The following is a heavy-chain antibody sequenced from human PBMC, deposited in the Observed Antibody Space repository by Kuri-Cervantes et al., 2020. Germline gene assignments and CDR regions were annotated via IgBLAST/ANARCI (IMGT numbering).Heavy chain of an antibody. CDR1: GFTFSSYG. D-gene: IGHD1-7*01. Sequence: GGSLRLSCAASGFTFSSYGMHWVRQAPGKGLEWVAFIRYDGSNKYYADSVKGRFTISRDNSKNTLYLQMNSLRAEDTAVYYCAKAGRWVGTTSLDYWGQGTLVTVSS. CDR3: AKAGRWVGTTSLDY. CDR2: IRYDGSNK. J-gene: IGHJ4*02. V-gene: IGHV3-30*02.